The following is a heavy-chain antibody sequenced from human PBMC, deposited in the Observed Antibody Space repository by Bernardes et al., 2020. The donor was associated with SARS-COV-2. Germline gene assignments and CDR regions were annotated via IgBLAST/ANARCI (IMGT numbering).Heavy chain of an antibody. CDR1: GFTFRNYA. CDR3: AKYSSISPSRIFDF. V-gene: IGHV3-23*01. CDR2: IGSDGGGI. D-gene: IGHD2-2*01. Sequence: GGSLRLSCAASGFTFRNYAMGWVRQTPGQGLQWVSVIGSDGGGIHYADSVRGRFVISRDNSKNTLDLQMNSLSAEDTAVYFCAKYSSISPSRIFDFWGQGTAVTHSS. J-gene: IGHJ4*02.